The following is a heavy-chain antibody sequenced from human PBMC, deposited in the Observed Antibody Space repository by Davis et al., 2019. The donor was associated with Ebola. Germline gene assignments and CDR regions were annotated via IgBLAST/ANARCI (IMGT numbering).Heavy chain of an antibody. Sequence: GESLKISCAASGFTFRSYGMHWVRQAPGKGLEWVAVISYDGSNKYYADSVKGRFTISRDNSKNTLYLQMNSLRAEDTAVYYCAKVELRNYWGQGTLVTVSS. J-gene: IGHJ4*02. CDR3: AKVELRNY. V-gene: IGHV3-30*18. CDR1: GFTFRSYG. CDR2: ISYDGSNK. D-gene: IGHD3-10*01.